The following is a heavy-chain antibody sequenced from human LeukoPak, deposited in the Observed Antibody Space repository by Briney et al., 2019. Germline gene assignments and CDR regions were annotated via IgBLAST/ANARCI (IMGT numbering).Heavy chain of an antibody. CDR3: ARRDGGSCLDY. CDR2: ISYDGTTK. Sequence: GGSLRLSCAASGFTFSSYTIHWVRQAPGKGLERVAVISYDGTTKFYADSVKGRFTISRDNSKNTLYLQMNSLRAEDTAVYYCARRDGGSCLDYWGQGTLVTVSS. D-gene: IGHD2-15*01. V-gene: IGHV3-30-3*01. J-gene: IGHJ4*02. CDR1: GFTFSSYT.